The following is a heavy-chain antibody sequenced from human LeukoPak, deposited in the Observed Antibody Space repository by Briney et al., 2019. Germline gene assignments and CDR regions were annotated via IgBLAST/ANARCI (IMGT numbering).Heavy chain of an antibody. Sequence: SETLSLTCTVSGGSISSYYWSWIRQPPGKGLEWIGHIYYGGSTNYNPSLKSRVTISIDTSKNQFSLRLNSVTAADTAVYYCARGAAGYSYGWGQGTLVTVSS. CDR1: GGSISSYY. D-gene: IGHD5-18*01. CDR2: IYYGGST. J-gene: IGHJ4*02. CDR3: ARGAAGYSYG. V-gene: IGHV4-59*01.